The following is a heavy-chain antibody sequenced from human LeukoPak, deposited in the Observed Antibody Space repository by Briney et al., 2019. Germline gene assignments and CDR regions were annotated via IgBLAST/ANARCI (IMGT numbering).Heavy chain of an antibody. J-gene: IGHJ3*02. D-gene: IGHD4-17*01. Sequence: SESLSLTCTVSGGSISSGDYYWSWIRQPPGKGLEWIGYIHYSGSTYYNPSLESRVSISVDTSKDQFFLKLSSVTAADTAVYYCANYGDYGTYAFDIWGQGTMVTVSS. CDR2: IHYSGST. CDR1: GGSISSGDYY. CDR3: ANYGDYGTYAFDI. V-gene: IGHV4-30-4*01.